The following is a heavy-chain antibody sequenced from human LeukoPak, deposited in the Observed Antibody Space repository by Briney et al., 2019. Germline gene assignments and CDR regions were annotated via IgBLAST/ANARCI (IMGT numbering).Heavy chain of an antibody. V-gene: IGHV4-34*01. J-gene: IGHJ2*01. D-gene: IGHD3-10*01. CDR3: ARHLYYSASAFWYIDL. CDR1: GGSFSDYF. Sequence: SETLSLTCAVYGGSFSDYFWTWIRQSPGKGLEWIGSVSHSGNTYYKSSLRSRVTVSLDTSKNEFSLILTSLTAADTAEYYCARHLYYSASAFWYIDLWGRGTLVIVSP. CDR2: VSHSGNT.